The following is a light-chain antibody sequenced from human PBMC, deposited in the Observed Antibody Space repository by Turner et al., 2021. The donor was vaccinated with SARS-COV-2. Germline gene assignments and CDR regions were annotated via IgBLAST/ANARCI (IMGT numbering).Light chain of an antibody. CDR1: QSLLSSSDYRNY. Sequence: DIVMSQSPDSLAVSLGERATINCKSSQSLLSSSDYRNYLVWYQQKPRQPPKLLISWASTREFGVPDRFSGSGSGTDFTLTIDSLQADDVAVYYCQQCYSAPLTFGGGTKVEIK. V-gene: IGKV4-1*01. CDR2: WAS. CDR3: QQCYSAPLT. J-gene: IGKJ4*01.